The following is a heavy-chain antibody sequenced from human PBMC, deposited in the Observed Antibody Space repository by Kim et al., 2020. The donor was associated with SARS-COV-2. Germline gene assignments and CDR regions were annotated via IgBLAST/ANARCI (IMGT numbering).Heavy chain of an antibody. Sequence: GESLKISCKGSGYSFTSYWIGWVRQMPGKGLEWMGIIYPGDSDTRYSPSFQGQVTISADKSISTAYLQWSSLKASDTAMYYCARLSDILTGAYYYYGMDVWGQGTTVTVSS. CDR1: GYSFTSYW. J-gene: IGHJ6*02. CDR3: ARLSDILTGAYYYYGMDV. D-gene: IGHD3-9*01. V-gene: IGHV5-51*01. CDR2: IYPGDSDT.